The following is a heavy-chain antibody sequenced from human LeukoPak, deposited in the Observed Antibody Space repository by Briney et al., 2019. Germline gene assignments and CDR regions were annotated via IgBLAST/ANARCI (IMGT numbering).Heavy chain of an antibody. CDR1: GFTFSSYG. V-gene: IGHV3-33*01. CDR3: ARGDYSDSPDAFDI. D-gene: IGHD3-22*01. J-gene: IGHJ3*02. CDR2: IWYDGSNK. Sequence: GGSLRLSCAASGFTFSSYGMHWVRQAPGKGLEWVAVIWYDGSNKYYADSVKGRFTISRDNSKNTLYLQMNSLRAEDTAVYYCARGDYSDSPDAFDIWGQGTMVTVSS.